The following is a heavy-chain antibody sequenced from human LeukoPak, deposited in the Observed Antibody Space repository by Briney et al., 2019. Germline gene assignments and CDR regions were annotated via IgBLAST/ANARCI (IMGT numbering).Heavy chain of an antibody. CDR1: GYTFTSYG. V-gene: IGHV1-18*01. Sequence: ASVKVSCKASGYTFTSYGISWVRQAPGQGLGWMGWISAYNGNTNYAQKVQGRVTMTTDTPTSTAYIELRSLRFDDTAVYYCARDRPIGYCSSTSCPPLDYWGQGTLVTVSS. CDR3: ARDRPIGYCSSTSCPPLDY. CDR2: ISAYNGNT. J-gene: IGHJ4*02. D-gene: IGHD2-2*01.